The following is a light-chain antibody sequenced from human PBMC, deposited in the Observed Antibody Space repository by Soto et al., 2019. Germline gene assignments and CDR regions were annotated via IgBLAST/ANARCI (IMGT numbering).Light chain of an antibody. CDR2: DAS. CDR1: QDISNY. CDR3: QQYDNLPPYT. Sequence: DIQMTQSPSSLSASVGDRVTITCQSSQDISNYLNWYHQKPGKAPKLLIYDASNLETGVPSRFSGSGSGTDFTFPISSLQPEDIATYYCQQYDNLPPYTFGQGTKLEIK. J-gene: IGKJ2*01. V-gene: IGKV1-33*01.